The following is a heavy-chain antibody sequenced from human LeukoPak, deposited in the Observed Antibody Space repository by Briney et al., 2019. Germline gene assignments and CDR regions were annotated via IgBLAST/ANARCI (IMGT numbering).Heavy chain of an antibody. CDR3: ASSRSCIAGSCSFPYYFDS. CDR2: IYSGYNT. D-gene: IGHD2-15*01. J-gene: IGHJ4*02. Sequence: GGSLRLSCAASGFTVSSNYMTWVRQAPGKGLEWVSVIYSGYNTYYADSVKGRFIISRDNSKNTLYLQMNRLRAEDTAVYYCASSRSCIAGSCSFPYYFDSWGQGTLVTVSS. CDR1: GFTVSSNY. V-gene: IGHV3-66*01.